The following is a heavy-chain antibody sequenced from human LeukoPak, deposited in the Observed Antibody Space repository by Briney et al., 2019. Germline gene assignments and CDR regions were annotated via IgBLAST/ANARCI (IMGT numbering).Heavy chain of an antibody. CDR2: ISAYNGNT. V-gene: IGHV1-18*01. CDR1: GYTFTSYG. Sequence: GASVKVSCKASGYTFTSYGISWVRQAPGQGLEWMGWISAYNGNTNYAQKLQGRVTMTTDTSTSTAYMELRSLRSDDTAVYYCARAPGYSSSWDRDDYWGQGTLVTVSS. J-gene: IGHJ4*02. D-gene: IGHD6-13*01. CDR3: ARAPGYSSSWDRDDY.